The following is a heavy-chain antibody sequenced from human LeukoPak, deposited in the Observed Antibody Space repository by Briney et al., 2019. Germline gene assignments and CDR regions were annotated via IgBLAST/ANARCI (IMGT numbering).Heavy chain of an antibody. V-gene: IGHV4-39*01. J-gene: IGHJ4*02. Sequence: PSETLSLTCSVCGGSISDGLYYWGWLRQPPGKGLQWIASIYYSGNTYYNPSLRSRVTISRDTSKNQFFLTLTSVTAADTAVYFCARRPGSYESGHGGDNWGQGILVTVSS. CDR1: GGSISDGLYY. CDR3: ARRPGSYESGHGGDN. CDR2: IYYSGNT. D-gene: IGHD3-3*01.